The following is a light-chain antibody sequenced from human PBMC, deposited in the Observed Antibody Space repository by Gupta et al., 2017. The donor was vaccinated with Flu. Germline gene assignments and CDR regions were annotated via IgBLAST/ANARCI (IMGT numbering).Light chain of an antibody. CDR1: QSVSSN. CDR2: GAS. V-gene: IGKV3-15*01. CDR3: QQYNNWPYT. Sequence: VSPGERATLSCRASQSVSSNLAWYQQKPGQAPRLLIYGASTRATGIPARFSGSGSGTEFTLTISSLQSEDFAVYYCQQYNNWPYTFGQGTKLEIK. J-gene: IGKJ2*01.